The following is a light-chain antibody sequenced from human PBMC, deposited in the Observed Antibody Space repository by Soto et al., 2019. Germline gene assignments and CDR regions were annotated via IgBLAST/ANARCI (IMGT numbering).Light chain of an antibody. J-gene: IGKJ4*01. Sequence: DLEMTQSPSSLSASVGDRVTITCRASQSISNYLNWYQHKPGKVPQLLIYAASSLQSGVPTRFSGTGSGTHFTLTINSLQPEDFATYYCQQSNSTPLTFGGGTKIEIK. CDR2: AAS. CDR3: QQSNSTPLT. V-gene: IGKV1-39*01. CDR1: QSISNY.